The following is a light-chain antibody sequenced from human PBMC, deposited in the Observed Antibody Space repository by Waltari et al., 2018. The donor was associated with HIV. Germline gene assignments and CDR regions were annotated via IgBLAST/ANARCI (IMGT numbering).Light chain of an antibody. J-gene: IGKJ2*01. Sequence: IQMTQSPSNLSPSVGDAVILTCRASQNIDNWLAWYQQRPGRAPKLLMSMTSVLETGVPSRFRGSGSGTTFTLTINSLQPDDFGTYYCQQYSTHYGFGQGTRVE. CDR1: QNIDNW. V-gene: IGKV1-5*03. CDR2: MTS. CDR3: QQYSTHYG.